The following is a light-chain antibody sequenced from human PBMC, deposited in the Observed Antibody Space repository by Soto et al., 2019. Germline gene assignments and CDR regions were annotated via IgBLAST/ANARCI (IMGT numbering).Light chain of an antibody. J-gene: IGKJ1*01. CDR3: QQSYTILRT. CDR2: GAS. Sequence: DIHMTQSPSTLSASVGDRVTISCRASQNIFTYLAWYQQKPGEAPKLLIYGASSLQSGVPSRFSGRGSGTDFTLTISNLQPEDFAIYYCQQSYTILRTFGQGTKVDIK. CDR1: QNIFTY. V-gene: IGKV1-39*01.